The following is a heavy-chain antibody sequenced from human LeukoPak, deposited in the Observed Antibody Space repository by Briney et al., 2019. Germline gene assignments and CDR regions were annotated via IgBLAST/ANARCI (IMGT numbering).Heavy chain of an antibody. CDR2: IYPGDSDT. Sequence: GESLKISCKGSGYSFTSYWIGWVRQMPGKGLEWMGIIYPGDSDTRYRPSFQGQVTISADKSISTAYLQWSSLKASDTAMYYCARHVPCSSTSCDNWFDPRGQGTLVTVSS. CDR3: ARHVPCSSTSCDNWFDP. CDR1: GYSFTSYW. D-gene: IGHD2-2*01. J-gene: IGHJ5*02. V-gene: IGHV5-51*01.